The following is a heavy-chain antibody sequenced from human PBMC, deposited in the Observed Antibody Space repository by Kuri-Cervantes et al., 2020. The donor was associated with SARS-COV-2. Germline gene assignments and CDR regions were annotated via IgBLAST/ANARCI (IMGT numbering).Heavy chain of an antibody. D-gene: IGHD6-19*01. V-gene: IGHV3-21*01. CDR2: ISSSSSYI. J-gene: IGHJ3*02. CDR1: GFSFSASP. CDR3: AKWSSSGWYSDAFDI. Sequence: GGSLRLSCAASGFSFSASPMNWVRQAPGRGLEWVSSISSSSSYIYYADSVKGRFTISRDNAKNSLYLQMNSLRAEDTAVYYCAKWSSSGWYSDAFDIWGQGTMVTVSS.